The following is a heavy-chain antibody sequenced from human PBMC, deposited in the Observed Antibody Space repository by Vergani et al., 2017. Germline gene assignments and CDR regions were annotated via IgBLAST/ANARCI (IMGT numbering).Heavy chain of an antibody. CDR1: GFTFSSYA. D-gene: IGHD4-17*01. CDR2: ISTSGST. V-gene: IGHV4-4*08. Sequence: VQLLESGGGLVQPGGSLRLSCAASGFTFSSYAMSWVRQAPGKGLEWIGRISTSGSTNYNPSLKSRVTIAVDTSKNQFSLKLSSVTAADTAVYYCARATVDAFDIWGQGTMVTVSS. CDR3: ARATVDAFDI. J-gene: IGHJ3*02.